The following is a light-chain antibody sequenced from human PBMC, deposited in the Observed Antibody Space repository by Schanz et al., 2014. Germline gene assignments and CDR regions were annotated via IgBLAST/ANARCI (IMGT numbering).Light chain of an antibody. CDR2: AAS. CDR1: QGISSY. CDR3: LQHNSYPPE. Sequence: AIRMTQSPSSLSASTGDRVTITCRASQGISSYLAWYQQKPGKAPKLLIYAASTLQSGVPSRFSGSGSGTEFTLTISSLQPEDFATYYCLQHNSYPPEFGQGTKVEIK. J-gene: IGKJ1*01. V-gene: IGKV1-8*01.